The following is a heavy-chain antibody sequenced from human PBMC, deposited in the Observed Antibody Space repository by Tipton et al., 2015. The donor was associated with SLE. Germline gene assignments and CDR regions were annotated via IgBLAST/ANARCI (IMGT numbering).Heavy chain of an antibody. CDR2: FDPEDGET. Sequence: QLVQSGAEVKKPGASVKVSCKVSGYTLTELSMHWVRQAPGEGLEWMGGFDPEDGETIYAQKFQGRVTMTEDTSTDTAYMELSSLRSEDTAVYYCATRPRGLGELWFYDAFDIWGQGTMVTVSS. V-gene: IGHV1-24*01. CDR1: GYTLTELS. D-gene: IGHD3-16*02. J-gene: IGHJ3*02. CDR3: ATRPRGLGELWFYDAFDI.